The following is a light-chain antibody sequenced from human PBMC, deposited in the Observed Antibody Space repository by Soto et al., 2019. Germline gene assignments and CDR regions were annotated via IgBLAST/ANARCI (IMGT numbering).Light chain of an antibody. J-gene: IGLJ1*01. CDR1: SSDVGGYNY. V-gene: IGLV2-14*01. CDR2: EVS. Sequence: QSVLTQPASVSGSPGQSITISCTGTSSDVGGYNYVSWYQQHPGKAPKLMIYEVSSRPSGVSNRFSGSKSGNTASLTISGLQAEDEADYNCFSYTIRSTLVFGTGTKVTVL. CDR3: FSYTIRSTLV.